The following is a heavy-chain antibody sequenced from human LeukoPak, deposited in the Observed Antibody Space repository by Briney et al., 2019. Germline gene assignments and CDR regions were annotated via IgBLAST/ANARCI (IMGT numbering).Heavy chain of an antibody. CDR2: ISSRSTYI. CDR3: ARVPSDIVVVEPATPDF. D-gene: IGHD2-15*01. Sequence: PGGSLRLSCAASGFTFSSFSMNWVRQAPGKGLEWVSSISSRSTYIYYADSVRGRFTISRDNAKNSLYLQMSSLRAEDTAVYYCARVPSDIVVVEPATPDFWGQGTLVAVSS. CDR1: GFTFSSFS. V-gene: IGHV3-21*01. J-gene: IGHJ4*02.